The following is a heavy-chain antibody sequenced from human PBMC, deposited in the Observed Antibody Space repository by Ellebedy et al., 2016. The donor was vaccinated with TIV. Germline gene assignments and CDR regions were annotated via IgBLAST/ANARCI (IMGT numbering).Heavy chain of an antibody. D-gene: IGHD3-16*01. CDR1: GYTFTNYG. CDR2: ISAHNGNT. CDR3: TRDWPYYDSGTVKGWFDA. V-gene: IGHV1-18*04. J-gene: IGHJ5*02. Sequence: AASVKVSCKASGYTFTNYGITWVRQAPGQGLEWMGWISAHNGNTIYAQKFQGRVTMTTDTPTSTAYLEKRSLRSDETAQFYCTRDWPYYDSGTVKGWFDAWGQGTLVTVSS.